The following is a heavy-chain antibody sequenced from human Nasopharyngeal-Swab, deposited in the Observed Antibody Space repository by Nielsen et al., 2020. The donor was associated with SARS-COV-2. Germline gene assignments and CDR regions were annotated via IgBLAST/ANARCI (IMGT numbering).Heavy chain of an antibody. D-gene: IGHD3-3*01. CDR3: ARDAAFWSGFDY. J-gene: IGHJ4*02. V-gene: IGHV4-4*02. Sequence: WIRQPPGKGLEWIGEIYHSGSTNYNPSLKSRVTISVDKSKNQFSLKLSSVTAADTAVYYCARDAAFWSGFDYWGQGTLVTVSS. CDR2: IYHSGST.